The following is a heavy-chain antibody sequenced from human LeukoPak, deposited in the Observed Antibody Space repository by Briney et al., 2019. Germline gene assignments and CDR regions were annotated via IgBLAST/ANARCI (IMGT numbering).Heavy chain of an antibody. D-gene: IGHD2-2*01. CDR3: ARLDIVVVGTNWFDP. Sequence: GSLRLPCTASGFTFSNYYMNWVRQAPGKGLEWIGSIYYSGSTYYNPSLKSRVTISVDTSKNQFSLKPSSVTAADTAVYYCARLDIVVVGTNWFDPWGQGTLVTVSS. J-gene: IGHJ5*02. CDR1: GFTFSNYY. CDR2: IYYSGST. V-gene: IGHV4-39*01.